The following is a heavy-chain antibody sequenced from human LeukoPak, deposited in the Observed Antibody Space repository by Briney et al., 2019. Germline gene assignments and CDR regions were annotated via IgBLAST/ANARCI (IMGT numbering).Heavy chain of an antibody. CDR1: GFSLSTYW. D-gene: IGHD6-19*01. J-gene: IGHJ4*02. CDR3: GRFGYVAGVDL. Sequence: GGSLRLSCAASGFSLSTYWVTWVRQAPGTGLEWVANINPGGTETYYVEPVKGRFTISRDNAKNLVYLQMNSLRAEDSAVYHCGRFGYVAGVDLWGQGTLVTVSS. V-gene: IGHV3-7*01. CDR2: INPGGTET.